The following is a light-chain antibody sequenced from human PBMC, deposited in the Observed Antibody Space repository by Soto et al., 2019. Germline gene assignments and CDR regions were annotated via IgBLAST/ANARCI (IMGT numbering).Light chain of an antibody. CDR1: QSVSSN. J-gene: IGKJ1*01. CDR3: KQYNNWPRT. V-gene: IGKV3-15*01. Sequence: EIVLTQSPGTLSLSPGERATLSCRASQSVSSNLAWYQQRLGQTHRLLISGAYTRATGIQARFSGSVSGTEFILTIRSLQSEDFAIYYCKQYNNWPRTFGQGTKVDIK. CDR2: GAY.